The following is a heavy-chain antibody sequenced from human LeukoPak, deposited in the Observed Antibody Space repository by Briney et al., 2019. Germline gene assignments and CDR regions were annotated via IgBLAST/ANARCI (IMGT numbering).Heavy chain of an antibody. V-gene: IGHV3-30*04. CDR2: ISYDGSNK. CDR3: ARVTAVAETY. CDR1: GFTFSSYA. J-gene: IGHJ4*02. Sequence: GSLRLSCAASGFTFSSYAMRWVRQAPGKGLEWVAVISYDGSNKYYADSVKGRFTISRDNSKNTLYLQMNSLRAEDTAVYYCARVTAVAETYWGQGTLVTVSS. D-gene: IGHD6-19*01.